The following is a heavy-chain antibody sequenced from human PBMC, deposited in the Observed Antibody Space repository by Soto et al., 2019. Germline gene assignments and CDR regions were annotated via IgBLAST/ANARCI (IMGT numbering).Heavy chain of an antibody. CDR3: AREKIVGANPFDY. V-gene: IGHV1-2*02. CDR2: INPNSGGT. J-gene: IGHJ4*02. Sequence: ASVKVSCKTSEFTFTDYYIHWVRQAPGQGLEWMGWINPNSGGTDYGQKFQGRVTMTRDTSIGTAHMELRGLRSDDTAVYYCAREKIVGANPFDYWGQGTLVTVSS. CDR1: EFTFTDYY. D-gene: IGHD1-26*01.